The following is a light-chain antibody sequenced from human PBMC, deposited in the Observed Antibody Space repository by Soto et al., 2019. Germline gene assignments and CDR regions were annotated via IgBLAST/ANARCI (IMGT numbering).Light chain of an antibody. J-gene: IGKJ1*01. CDR3: QQDGNSPEWT. CDR2: GAS. V-gene: IGKV3-20*01. Sequence: EIVLTQSPGTLSLSPGERATLSCRASQSVSSSYLAWYQQKPGQAPRLLIYGASSRATGIPDRFSGSGSGTDFTLTISRLEPEDFAVYYCQQDGNSPEWTFGQGTKVDIK. CDR1: QSVSSSY.